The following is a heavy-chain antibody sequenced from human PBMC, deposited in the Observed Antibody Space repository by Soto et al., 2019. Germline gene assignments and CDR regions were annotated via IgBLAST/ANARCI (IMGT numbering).Heavy chain of an antibody. CDR2: ISGSGGST. D-gene: IGHD3-9*01. CDR1: GFTFSSYA. Sequence: GGSLRLSCAASGFTFSSYAMSWVRQAPGKGLEWVSAISGSGGSTYYADSVKGRFTISRDNSKNTLYLQMNSLRAEDTAVYYCARSVGAETYYDILTGYQRPYYYFDYWGQGTLVTVSS. V-gene: IGHV3-23*01. J-gene: IGHJ4*02. CDR3: ARSVGAETYYDILTGYQRPYYYFDY.